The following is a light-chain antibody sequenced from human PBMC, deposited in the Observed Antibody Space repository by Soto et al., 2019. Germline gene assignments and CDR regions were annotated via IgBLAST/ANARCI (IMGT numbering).Light chain of an antibody. CDR1: SSDVGGYNY. V-gene: IGLV2-8*01. J-gene: IGLJ2*01. Sequence: QSALTQPPSASGSLGQSVTISCTGTSSDVGGYNYVSWHQQPPGKAPKVMIYEVTKRPPGVPDRFSGSKSGNTASLTVTGLQAEDEADYYCGACAGGVNPVLLGGGTKLTVL. CDR2: EVT. CDR3: GACAGGVNPVL.